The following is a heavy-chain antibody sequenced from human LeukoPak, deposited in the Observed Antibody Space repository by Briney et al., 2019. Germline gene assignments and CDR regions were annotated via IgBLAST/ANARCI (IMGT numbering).Heavy chain of an antibody. CDR1: GYTFTSYG. V-gene: IGHV1-18*01. J-gene: IGHJ4*02. CDR2: ISAYNGNT. Sequence: ASVKGSCKASGYTFTSYGISWVRQAPGQGLEWMGWISAYNGNTDYAQKLQGRVTMTTDTSTSTAYMELRSLRSDDTAVYYCARGAWTFGGYYFDYWGQGTLVTVSS. CDR3: ARGAWTFGGYYFDY. D-gene: IGHD3-16*01.